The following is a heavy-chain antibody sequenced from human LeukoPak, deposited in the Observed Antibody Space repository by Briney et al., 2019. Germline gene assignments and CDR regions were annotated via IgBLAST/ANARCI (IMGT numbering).Heavy chain of an antibody. J-gene: IGHJ3*02. CDR1: GFTFSSYS. D-gene: IGHD3-9*01. V-gene: IGHV3-21*01. CDR2: ISSSSSYI. Sequence: GGSLRLSCAASGFTFSSYSMNWVRQAPGKGLEWVSSISSSSSYIYYADSVKGRFTISRDNAKNSLYLQMNSLRAEDTAVYYCARTDILTGYYPNAFDIWCQGTMVTVSS. CDR3: ARTDILTGYYPNAFDI.